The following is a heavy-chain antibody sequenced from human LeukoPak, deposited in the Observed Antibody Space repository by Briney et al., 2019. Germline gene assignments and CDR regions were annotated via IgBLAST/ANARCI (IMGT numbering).Heavy chain of an antibody. D-gene: IGHD3-9*01. V-gene: IGHV4-39*07. J-gene: IGHJ6*03. CDR2: IYYSGST. Sequence: SETLSLTCTVSGGSISSSSYYWGWIRQPPGKGLEWIGSIYYSGSTYYNPSLKSRVTISVDTSKNQFSLKLSSVTAADTAVYYCAREGVLRYFDWLSYMDVWGKGTTVTVSS. CDR3: AREGVLRYFDWLSYMDV. CDR1: GGSISSSSYY.